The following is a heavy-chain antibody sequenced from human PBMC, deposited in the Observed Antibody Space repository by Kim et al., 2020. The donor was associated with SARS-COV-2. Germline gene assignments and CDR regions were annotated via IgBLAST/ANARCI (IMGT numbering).Heavy chain of an antibody. D-gene: IGHD3-22*01. Sequence: SETLSLTCTVSGGSISSYYWSWIRQPPGKGLEWIGYIYYSGSTNYNPSLKSRVTISVDTSKNQFSLKLSSVTAADTAVYYCARERYDSSGCYLDYWGQGTLVTVSS. CDR1: GGSISSYY. V-gene: IGHV4-59*13. CDR3: ARERYDSSGCYLDY. J-gene: IGHJ4*02. CDR2: IYYSGST.